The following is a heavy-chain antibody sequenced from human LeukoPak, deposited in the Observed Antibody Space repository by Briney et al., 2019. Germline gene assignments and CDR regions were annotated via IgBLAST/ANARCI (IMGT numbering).Heavy chain of an antibody. V-gene: IGHV3-66*01. Sequence: GGSLRLSCAASGFTVSSNYMSWVRQAPGKGLEWVSVIYSGGSTYYADSVKGRFTISRDNSKNTLYLQMNSLRAEDTAVYYCANGGIAAADTDAFDIWGQGTMVTVSS. CDR1: GFTVSSNY. J-gene: IGHJ3*02. D-gene: IGHD6-13*01. CDR2: IYSGGST. CDR3: ANGGIAAADTDAFDI.